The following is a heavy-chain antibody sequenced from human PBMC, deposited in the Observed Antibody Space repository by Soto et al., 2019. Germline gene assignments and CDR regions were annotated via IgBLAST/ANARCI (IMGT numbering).Heavy chain of an antibody. Sequence: GGSLRLSCAASEFTFSDYYMSWVRQAPGKGLEWVANIKEDGSEKYYVDSVKGRFTISRDNAKNSLYLQMNSLRAEDTAVYYCARGAGCSNGLCKDGPFDFWGQGTMVTVS. J-gene: IGHJ3*01. CDR2: IKEDGSEK. V-gene: IGHV3-7*01. D-gene: IGHD2-8*01. CDR3: ARGAGCSNGLCKDGPFDF. CDR1: EFTFSDYY.